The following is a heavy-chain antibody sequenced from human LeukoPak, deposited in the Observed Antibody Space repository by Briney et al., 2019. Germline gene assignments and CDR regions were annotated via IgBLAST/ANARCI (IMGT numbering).Heavy chain of an antibody. D-gene: IGHD2-2*01. V-gene: IGHV1-24*01. CDR1: GYTLTELS. CDR3: ATAPGVVVPAAIDDAFDI. J-gene: IGHJ3*02. CDR2: FDPEDGET. Sequence: ASVKVSCKVSGYTLTELSMHWVRQAPGKGLEWMRGFDPEDGETIYAQKFQGRVTMTEDTSTDTAYMELSSLRSEDTAVYYCATAPGVVVPAAIDDAFDIWGQGTMVTVSS.